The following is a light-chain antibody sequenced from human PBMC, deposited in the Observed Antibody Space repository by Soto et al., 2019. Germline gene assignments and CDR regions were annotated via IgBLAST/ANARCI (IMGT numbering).Light chain of an antibody. J-gene: IGKJ4*01. CDR3: QQYYNTIS. V-gene: IGKV4-1*01. CDR2: WAS. CDR1: QSVSSNY. Sequence: EIMLTQSPGTLSLYPAERATLSCRASQSVSSNYLAWYQQKPGQPPKLLIYWASTRESGVPDRFSGSGSGTDFTLTISSLQAEDVALYYCQQYYNTISFGGGTKVDNK.